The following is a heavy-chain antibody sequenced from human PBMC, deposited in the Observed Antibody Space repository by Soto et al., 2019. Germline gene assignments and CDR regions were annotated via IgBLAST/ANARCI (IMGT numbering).Heavy chain of an antibody. D-gene: IGHD1-26*01. CDR2: INTDGSST. Sequence: EVQLVESGGGLVQPGGSLRLSCAASGLTFSSYWMHWVRQAPEKGLVWVSRINTDGSSTTYADSVKGRFTISRDNTKNTLYLQMNSLRVEDTAVYYCARASGSNIHFDYWGQGTLVTVSS. V-gene: IGHV3-74*01. CDR1: GLTFSSYW. J-gene: IGHJ4*02. CDR3: ARASGSNIHFDY.